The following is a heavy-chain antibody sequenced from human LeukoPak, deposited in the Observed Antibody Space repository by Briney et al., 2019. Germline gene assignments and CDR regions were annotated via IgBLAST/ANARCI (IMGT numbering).Heavy chain of an antibody. D-gene: IGHD3-22*01. J-gene: IGHJ4*02. CDR3: AKDTDSSGYYSGYFDY. V-gene: IGHV3-43D*03. CDR1: GFTFDDYA. Sequence: GGSLRLSCAASGFTFDDYAMHWVRQAPGKGLEWVSLISWDGSITYYADSVKGRFTIPRDNSKNSLYPQMNSLRVEDTALYCCAKDTDSSGYYSGYFDYWGQGTLVTVSS. CDR2: ISWDGSIT.